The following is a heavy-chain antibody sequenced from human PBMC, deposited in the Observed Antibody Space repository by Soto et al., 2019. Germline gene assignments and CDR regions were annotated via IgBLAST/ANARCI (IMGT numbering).Heavy chain of an antibody. J-gene: IGHJ4*02. D-gene: IGHD3-3*01. CDR3: ASGYGFWSGYYLEF. CDR1: GLTFSNFA. Sequence: GGSLRLSCAASGLTFSNFAIHWVRQAPGKGLEWVTVISYDGSSKYYADSVKGRFTISRDNSKNELFLQMNSLRAEDTAVYYCASGYGFWSGYYLEFCGQGTLVNVSS. CDR2: ISYDGSSK. V-gene: IGHV3-30-3*01.